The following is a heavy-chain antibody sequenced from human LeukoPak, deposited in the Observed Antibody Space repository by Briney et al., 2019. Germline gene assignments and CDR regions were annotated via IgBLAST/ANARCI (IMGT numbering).Heavy chain of an antibody. Sequence: ASVKVSCKASGGTFSSYAISWVRQAPGQGLEWMGRIIPILGITNYAQKFQGRVTITADKSTSTAYMELSSLRSEDTAVYYCARVDGTAMALGHWGQGTLVTVSS. J-gene: IGHJ4*02. CDR1: GGTFSSYA. CDR3: ARVDGTAMALGH. V-gene: IGHV1-69*04. D-gene: IGHD5-18*01. CDR2: IIPILGIT.